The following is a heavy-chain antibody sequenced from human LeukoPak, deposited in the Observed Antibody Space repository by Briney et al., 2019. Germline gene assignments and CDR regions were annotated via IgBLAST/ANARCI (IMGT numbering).Heavy chain of an antibody. D-gene: IGHD3-10*01. Sequence: ASVKVSCKASGYTFTGYYMHWVRQAPGQGLEWMGWISAYNGNTNYAQKLQGRVTMTTDTSTSTAYMELRSLTSDDTAVYYCARSGRGTYYYFDLWGQGTLVTVSS. J-gene: IGHJ4*02. CDR1: GYTFTGYY. CDR2: ISAYNGNT. CDR3: ARSGRGTYYYFDL. V-gene: IGHV1-18*04.